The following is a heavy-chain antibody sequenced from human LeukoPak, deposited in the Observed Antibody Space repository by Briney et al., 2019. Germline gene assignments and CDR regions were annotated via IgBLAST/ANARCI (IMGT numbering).Heavy chain of an antibody. CDR1: VFTFRSYW. V-gene: IGHV3-7*04. D-gene: IGHD3-10*01. CDR2: INQDGSEK. CDR3: AREDGSGSSYYYYYGMDV. J-gene: IGHJ6*02. Sequence: GGSLRLSCAASVFTFRSYWMSWVREAPGKGVEGVANINQDGSEKYYVDSVKGRFTISRDNANKSLNLQMNSLRAEDTAVYYCAREDGSGSSYYYYYGMDVWGPGTTVTVSS.